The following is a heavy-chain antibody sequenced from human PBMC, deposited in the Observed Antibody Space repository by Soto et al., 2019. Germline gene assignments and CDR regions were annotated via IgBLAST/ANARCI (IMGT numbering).Heavy chain of an antibody. CDR3: ANGRWPVGSPFDY. CDR2: ISYDGSNK. J-gene: IGHJ4*02. Sequence: PGGSLRLSCAASGFTFSSYGMHRVRQAPGKGLEWVAVISYDGSNKYYADSVKGRFTISRDNSKNTLYLQMNSLRAEDTAVYYCANGRWPVGSPFDYWGQGTLVTVSS. D-gene: IGHD6-19*01. V-gene: IGHV3-30*18. CDR1: GFTFSSYG.